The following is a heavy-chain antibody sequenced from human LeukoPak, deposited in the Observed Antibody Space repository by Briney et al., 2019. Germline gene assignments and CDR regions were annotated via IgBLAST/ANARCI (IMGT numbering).Heavy chain of an antibody. D-gene: IGHD3-10*01. CDR1: GFTFSSYA. Sequence: GGSLRLSCAASGFTFSSYAMSWVRQAPGKGLEWVSAISGSGGSTYYADSVKGRFTISRDNSKNTLYLQMNSLRAEDTAVYYCARGGYGSGSYYLHYYFDYWGQGTLVTVSS. CDR2: ISGSGGST. V-gene: IGHV3-23*01. J-gene: IGHJ4*02. CDR3: ARGGYGSGSYYLHYYFDY.